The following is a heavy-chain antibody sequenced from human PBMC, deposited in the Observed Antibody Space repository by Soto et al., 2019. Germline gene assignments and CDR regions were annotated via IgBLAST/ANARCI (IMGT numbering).Heavy chain of an antibody. CDR1: GGSLSSYY. CDR3: ARAKAPLYSSSWYWFDP. V-gene: IGHV4-59*08. J-gene: IGHJ5*02. D-gene: IGHD6-13*01. CDR2: IYYSGST. Sequence: SETLSLTCVVSGGSLSSYYWSWIRQPPGKGLEWIGYIYYSGSTNYNPSLKSRVTISVDTSKNQFSLKLSSVTAADTAVYYCARAKAPLYSSSWYWFDPWGQGTLVTVSS.